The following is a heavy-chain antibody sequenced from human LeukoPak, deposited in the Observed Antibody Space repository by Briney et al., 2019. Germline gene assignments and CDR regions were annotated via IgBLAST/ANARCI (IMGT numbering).Heavy chain of an antibody. CDR2: IYYSGST. V-gene: IGHV4-59*11. CDR3: ARTHGIAAAGFFDY. CDR1: GGSISSHY. D-gene: IGHD6-13*01. J-gene: IGHJ4*02. Sequence: SETLSLTCTVSGGSISSHYWSWIRQSPWKGLEWIGYIYYSGSTNYNPSLKSRVTISVDTSKNQFSLKLSSVTAADTAVYYCARTHGIAAAGFFDYWGQGTLVTVSS.